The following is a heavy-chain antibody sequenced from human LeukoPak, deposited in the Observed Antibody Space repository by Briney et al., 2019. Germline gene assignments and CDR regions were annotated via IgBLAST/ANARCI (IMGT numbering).Heavy chain of an antibody. D-gene: IGHD6-13*01. CDR1: GFTFSSYA. Sequence: GGSLRLSCAASGFTFSSYAMSWVRQAPGKGPEWVSAISGSGGSTYYADSVKGRFTISRDNSKNTLYLQMNSLRAEDTAVYYCAKAISAGGSSWFLDYWGQGTLVTVSS. CDR3: AKAISAGGSSWFLDY. J-gene: IGHJ4*02. V-gene: IGHV3-23*01. CDR2: ISGSGGST.